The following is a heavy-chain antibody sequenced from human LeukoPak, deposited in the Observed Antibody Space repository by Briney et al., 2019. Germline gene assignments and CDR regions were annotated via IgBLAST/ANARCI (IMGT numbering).Heavy chain of an antibody. CDR3: AREMGSNGYSNYDF. V-gene: IGHV1-2*02. D-gene: IGHD4-11*01. CDR2: INPNSGGT. J-gene: IGHJ4*02. CDR1: GYTFGDYY. Sequence: ASVKVSCKASGYTFGDYYIHWVRQAPGQGLEWMGWINPNSGGTNYAQKFQGRVTMTRDTSSSTAYMELSRLRSDDTALYYCAREMGSNGYSNYDFWGRGTLVTVSS.